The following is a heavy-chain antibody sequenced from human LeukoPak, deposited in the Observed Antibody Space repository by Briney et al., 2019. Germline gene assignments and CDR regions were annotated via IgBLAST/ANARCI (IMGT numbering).Heavy chain of an antibody. V-gene: IGHV1-2*02. Sequence: ASVKVSCKASGYTFTGYYMHWVRQAPGQGLEGMGWINPNSGGTNYAQKFQGRVTMTRDTSTSTAYMELSRLRSDDTAVYYCARVNWNDTADAFDIWGQGTMVTVSS. CDR2: INPNSGGT. D-gene: IGHD1-1*01. CDR1: GYTFTGYY. J-gene: IGHJ3*02. CDR3: ARVNWNDTADAFDI.